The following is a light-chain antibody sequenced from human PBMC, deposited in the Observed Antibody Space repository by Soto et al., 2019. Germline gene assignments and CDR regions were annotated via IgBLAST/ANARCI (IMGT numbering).Light chain of an antibody. J-gene: IGKJ1*01. CDR3: QKYNNWPQT. Sequence: EIVVTQSPATLSVSPGERASLSRRASQSVNRNLAWYQQKPGQAPRLLIFGPSTRATGVPGRLSGSGSGTEFTLTISSLQSADFAVYYCQKYNNWPQTFGQGTKGDIK. V-gene: IGKV3-15*01. CDR2: GPS. CDR1: QSVNRN.